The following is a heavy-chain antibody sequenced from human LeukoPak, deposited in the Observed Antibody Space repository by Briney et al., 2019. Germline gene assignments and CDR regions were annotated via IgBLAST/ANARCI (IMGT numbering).Heavy chain of an antibody. V-gene: IGHV3-33*01. J-gene: IGHJ4*02. CDR3: ASHGGL. Sequence: GGSLRLSCVASGFSFSSYGMHWVRQPPGKGLEWVAVIWYDGSNGNYADSVKGRFTISRDNLKNTLYLQMNNLRAEDTAVFYCASHGGLWGQGTLVTVSS. CDR2: IWYDGSNG. CDR1: GFSFSSYG. D-gene: IGHD5-12*01.